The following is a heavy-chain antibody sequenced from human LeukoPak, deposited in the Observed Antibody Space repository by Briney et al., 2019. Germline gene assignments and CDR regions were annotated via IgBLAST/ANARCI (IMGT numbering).Heavy chain of an antibody. D-gene: IGHD3-16*01. CDR1: GGSINNYF. CDR2: IYYSGNT. J-gene: IGHJ5*02. V-gene: IGHV4-59*01. CDR3: AKSYSTWVSYRENWFYP. Sequence: SETLSLTCTVSGGSINNYFGSWMRQPPGKGLEWVGYIYYSGNTNYNPSLKSRLTISLDTSNNKFSLKLTSVTATDTAIYYCAKSYSTWVSYRENWFYPWGQGTLVTVSS.